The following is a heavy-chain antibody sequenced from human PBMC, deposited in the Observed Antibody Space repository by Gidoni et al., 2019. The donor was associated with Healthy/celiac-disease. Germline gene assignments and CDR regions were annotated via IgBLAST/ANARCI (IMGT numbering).Heavy chain of an antibody. Sequence: QVPLVESGGGVVQPGRSLRLSCAASGFTFSSYVMPWVRQAPGKGLEWVAVIGYDGSNKYYADSVKGRFTISRDNSKNTLYLQMNSLRAEDTAVYYCATSYGSGSYYLNYYYYGMDVWGQGTTVTVSS. CDR1: GFTFSSYV. CDR3: ATSYGSGSYYLNYYYYGMDV. CDR2: IGYDGSNK. D-gene: IGHD3-10*01. J-gene: IGHJ6*02. V-gene: IGHV3-33*01.